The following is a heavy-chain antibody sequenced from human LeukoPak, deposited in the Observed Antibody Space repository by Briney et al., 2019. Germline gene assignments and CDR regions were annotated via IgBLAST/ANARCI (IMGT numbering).Heavy chain of an antibody. D-gene: IGHD6-6*01. CDR1: GFTFSSYA. CDR3: AKAPSIAARPFDY. Sequence: GGSLRLSCAASGFTFSSYAMSWVRQAPGKGLEWVSGLSGSGDSTYYANSVKGRFTISRDNSKNTLYQQMNSLRAEDTAVYYCAKAPSIAARPFDYWGQGTLVTVSS. V-gene: IGHV3-23*01. CDR2: LSGSGDST. J-gene: IGHJ4*02.